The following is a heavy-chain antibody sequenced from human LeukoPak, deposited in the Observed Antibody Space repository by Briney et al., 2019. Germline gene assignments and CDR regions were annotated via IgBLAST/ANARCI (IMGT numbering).Heavy chain of an antibody. Sequence: SVKVSCKASGGTFSSYAISWVRQAPGQGLEWMGGIIPIFGTANYAQKFQGRVTITADKSTSTAYMELSSLRSDDTAVYYCARVGGYYPSHWYFDLWGRGTLVTVSS. CDR3: ARVGGYYPSHWYFDL. J-gene: IGHJ2*01. CDR2: IIPIFGTA. CDR1: GGTFSSYA. D-gene: IGHD3-22*01. V-gene: IGHV1-69*06.